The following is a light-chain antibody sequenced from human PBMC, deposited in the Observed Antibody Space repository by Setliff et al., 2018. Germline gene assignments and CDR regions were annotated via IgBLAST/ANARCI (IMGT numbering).Light chain of an antibody. V-gene: IGLV2-23*02. J-gene: IGLJ2*01. CDR3: SSYGRNRSYVYVL. CDR2: EVT. Sequence: QSALAQPASVSGSPGQSITISCTGANSDIGTYNLVSWYQQYPGRAPNLMIYEVTRRPSGVSDRFSASKSGNTASLTISGLQAEDEADYYCSSYGRNRSYVYVLFGGETKVTVL. CDR1: NSDIGTYNL.